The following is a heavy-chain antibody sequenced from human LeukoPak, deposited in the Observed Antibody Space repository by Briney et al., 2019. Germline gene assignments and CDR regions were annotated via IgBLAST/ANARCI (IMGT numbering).Heavy chain of an antibody. CDR1: GGSFSGYY. CDR3: ARADYYDSSGYPEY. CDR2: INHSGST. D-gene: IGHD3-22*01. J-gene: IGHJ4*02. Sequence: SETLSLTCAVYGGSFSGYYWSWIRQPPGKGLEWIGEINHSGSTNYNPSLKSRVTISVDTSKNQFSLKLSSVTAADTAVYYCARADYYDSSGYPEYWGQGTLVTVSS. V-gene: IGHV4-34*01.